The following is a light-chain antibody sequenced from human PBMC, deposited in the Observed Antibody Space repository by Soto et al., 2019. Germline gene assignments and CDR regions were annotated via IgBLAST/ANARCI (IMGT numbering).Light chain of an antibody. V-gene: IGKV3-20*01. CDR2: AAS. CDR1: RSFASSY. J-gene: IGKJ2*01. CDR3: QHYDSSPPYT. Sequence: EIVLTQSPVTLSLSPGERATLSCRASRSFASSYLGWYQQKPGQAPSLLIYAASTRATGIPDRFSGSGSATDFTLTISRLEPKDSAVYYCQHYDSSPPYTFGQGTKLEIK.